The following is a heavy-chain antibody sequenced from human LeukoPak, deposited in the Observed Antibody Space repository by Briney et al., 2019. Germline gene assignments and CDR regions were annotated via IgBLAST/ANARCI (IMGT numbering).Heavy chain of an antibody. Sequence: GGSLRLSCAASGFTFSDYYMSWIRQAPGKGLEWVSYISSSFSSGSTIYYADSVKGRFTISRDNAKNSVFLQMNSLRAEDTAFYYCGNQCGGGTCPEHWGRGTLVTVSS. CDR2: ISSSFSSGSTI. J-gene: IGHJ4*02. V-gene: IGHV3-11*04. CDR1: GFTFSDYY. CDR3: GNQCGGGTCPEH. D-gene: IGHD2-15*01.